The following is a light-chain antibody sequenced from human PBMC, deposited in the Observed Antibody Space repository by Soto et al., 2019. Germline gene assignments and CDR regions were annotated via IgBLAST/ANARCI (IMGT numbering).Light chain of an antibody. CDR2: LDRSGSY. J-gene: IGLJ3*02. Sequence: QLVLTQSSSASASLGSSVKLTCILSSGHSTYIIAWHQQQPGKAPRFLMTLDRSGSYNRGSGVPDRFSGYSSGADRYLTISNLQFEDEGDYYCETWYSNTHKVFGGGTKVTVL. V-gene: IGLV4-60*02. CDR1: SGHSTYI. CDR3: ETWYSNTHKV.